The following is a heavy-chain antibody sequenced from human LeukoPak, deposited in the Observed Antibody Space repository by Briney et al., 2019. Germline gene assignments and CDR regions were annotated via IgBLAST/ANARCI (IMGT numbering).Heavy chain of an antibody. Sequence: PGGSLRLSCVASGFTFSSYGMHWVRQAPGKGLEWVAIISYDGSYENYGDSVKGRFTISRDNSKNTLYLQMNSPIAEDTAVYYCAKGVHSSGWPNWFDPWGQGTLVTVSS. CDR3: AKGVHSSGWPNWFDP. J-gene: IGHJ5*02. D-gene: IGHD6-19*01. CDR1: GFTFSSYG. CDR2: ISYDGSYE. V-gene: IGHV3-30*18.